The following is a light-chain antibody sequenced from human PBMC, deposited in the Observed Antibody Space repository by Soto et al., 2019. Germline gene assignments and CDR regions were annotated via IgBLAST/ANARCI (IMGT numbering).Light chain of an antibody. Sequence: DIQMTQSPSSLSASVRDRVTITCRASQSISSYLNWYQQKPGKAPKLLIYAASSLQSGIPSRFSSSGSGTDFTLTVSSLQPEDFANYFCQQSYSTPRTFGQETKVEVK. J-gene: IGKJ1*01. CDR1: QSISSY. V-gene: IGKV1-39*01. CDR2: AAS. CDR3: QQSYSTPRT.